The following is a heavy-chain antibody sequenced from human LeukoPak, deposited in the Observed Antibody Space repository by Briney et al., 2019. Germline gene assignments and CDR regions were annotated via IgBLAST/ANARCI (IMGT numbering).Heavy chain of an antibody. CDR2: FDPEDGET. CDR1: GYTLTELS. CDR3: ATAPHMITFGGVKITPDY. J-gene: IGHJ4*02. Sequence: GASVKVSCKVSGYTLTELSMHWVRQAPGKGLEWMRGFDPEDGETIYAQKFQGRVTMTEDTSTDTAYMELSSLRSEDTAVYYCATAPHMITFGGVKITPDYWGQGTLVTVSS. V-gene: IGHV1-24*01. D-gene: IGHD3-16*01.